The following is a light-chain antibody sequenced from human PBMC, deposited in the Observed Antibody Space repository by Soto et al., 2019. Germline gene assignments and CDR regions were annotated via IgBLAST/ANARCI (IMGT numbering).Light chain of an antibody. CDR3: QQRTNWPPT. CDR1: QSINYF. CDR2: DAS. V-gene: IGKV3-11*01. Sequence: EIVLTQSPATLSLSPGERATLSCRATQSINYFLAWYQQKPGQAPRLLIYDASNRATGTPARFGGSGPGTDFTLSISSLEPEDFAVYFCQQRTNWPPTFGQGTKVEI. J-gene: IGKJ2*01.